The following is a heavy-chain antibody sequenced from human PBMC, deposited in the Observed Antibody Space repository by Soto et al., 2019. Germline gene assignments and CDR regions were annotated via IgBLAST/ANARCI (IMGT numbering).Heavy chain of an antibody. D-gene: IGHD6-6*01. CDR2: IYYSGST. CDR3: ATPKEYSSSSGARILGFGDLGLFYY. J-gene: IGHJ4*02. Sequence: SETLSLTCTVSGGSISSSSYYWGWIRQPPGKGLEWIGSIYYSGSTYYNPSLKSRVTISVDTSKNQFSLKLSSVTAADTAVYYCATPKEYSSSSGARILGFGDLGLFYYWGQGTLVTVSS. CDR1: GGSISSSSYY. V-gene: IGHV4-39*01.